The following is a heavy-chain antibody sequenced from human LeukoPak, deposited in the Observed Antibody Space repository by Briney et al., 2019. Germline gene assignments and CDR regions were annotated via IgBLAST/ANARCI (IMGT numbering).Heavy chain of an antibody. CDR1: GFSLSTRGVG. J-gene: IGHJ4*02. V-gene: IGHV2-5*02. D-gene: IGHD3-10*01. CDR2: IYWDNDK. CDR3: ARSRVTVVWGGPDPYYFDF. Sequence: SGPTLVKPTQTLTLTCSFSGFSLSTRGVGVGWIRQPPGKALEWLALIYWDNDKRCSPSLKSRLTITKDTSKNQVVLTMTNMDPVDTATYYCARSRVTVVWGGPDPYYFDFWGLGTLVTVSS.